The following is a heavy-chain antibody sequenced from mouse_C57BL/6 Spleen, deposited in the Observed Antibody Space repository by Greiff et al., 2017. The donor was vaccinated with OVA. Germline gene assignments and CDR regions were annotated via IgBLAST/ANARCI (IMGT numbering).Heavy chain of an antibody. CDR2: ISYSGST. D-gene: IGHD1-1*01. CDR3: AKSGGSSSISYYYAMDY. V-gene: IGHV3-1*01. Sequence: EVQLQESGPGMVKPSQSLSLTCTVTGYSITSGYDWHWIRHFPGNKLEWMGYISYSGSTNYNPSLKSRIPITHDTSKNPFFLKLNSVTTEDTATYYCAKSGGSSSISYYYAMDYWGQGTSVTVSS. J-gene: IGHJ4*01. CDR1: GYSITSGYD.